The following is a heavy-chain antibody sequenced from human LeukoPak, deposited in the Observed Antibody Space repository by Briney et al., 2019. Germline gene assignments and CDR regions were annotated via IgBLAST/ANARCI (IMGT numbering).Heavy chain of an antibody. CDR3: ARFDYGGNLGFDY. CDR2: IWYDGSNK. CDR1: GFTFSSYG. D-gene: IGHD4-23*01. V-gene: IGHV3-33*01. Sequence: PGGSLRLSCAVSGFTFSSYGMHWVRQAPGKGLEWVAVIWYDGSNKYYADSVKGRFTISRDNSKNTLYLQMNSLRAEDTAVYYCARFDYGGNLGFDYWGQGTLVTVSS. J-gene: IGHJ4*02.